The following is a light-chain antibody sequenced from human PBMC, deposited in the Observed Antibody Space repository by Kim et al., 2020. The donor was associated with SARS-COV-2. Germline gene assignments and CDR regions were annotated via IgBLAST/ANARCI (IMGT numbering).Light chain of an antibody. V-gene: IGLV2-14*03. CDR3: SSDLSSSTL. Sequence: QSALTQPASVSGSPGQSITISCTGTSSDVGGYNYVSWYQQHPGKAPKLMIYDVSNRPSGISYRFSGSKSGNTASLTISGLQAEDEAYYYCSSDLSSSTLFGGGTQLTVL. CDR2: DVS. CDR1: SSDVGGYNY. J-gene: IGLJ3*02.